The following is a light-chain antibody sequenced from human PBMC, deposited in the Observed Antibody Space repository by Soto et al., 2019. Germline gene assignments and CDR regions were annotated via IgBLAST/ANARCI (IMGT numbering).Light chain of an antibody. CDR2: DNN. J-gene: IGLJ2*01. Sequence: QSVLTQPPSVSAAPGQKVTISCSGSSSNIGNNYISWYQQLPGTAPKLLIYDNNKRPSGIPDRFSGSKSGTSATLVITGLQTGDEAEYYCGTWDNSLSAGVFGGGTKLTVL. V-gene: IGLV1-51*01. CDR3: GTWDNSLSAGV. CDR1: SSNIGNNY.